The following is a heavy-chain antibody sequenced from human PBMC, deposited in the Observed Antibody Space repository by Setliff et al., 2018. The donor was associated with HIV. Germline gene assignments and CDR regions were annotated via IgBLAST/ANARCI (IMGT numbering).Heavy chain of an antibody. V-gene: IGHV3-9*01. CDR2: ITWNRSII. Sequence: GGSLRLSCTASGFNFNHYAMHWVRQVPGKGLEWVSGITWNRSIIAYADSVEGRFTIARDNAKNSLYLQLNSLRAEDTAVYYCARDAAAPAAIEGAFDIWGQGTMVTVSS. J-gene: IGHJ3*02. CDR1: GFNFNHYA. D-gene: IGHD2-2*02. CDR3: ARDAAAPAAIEGAFDI.